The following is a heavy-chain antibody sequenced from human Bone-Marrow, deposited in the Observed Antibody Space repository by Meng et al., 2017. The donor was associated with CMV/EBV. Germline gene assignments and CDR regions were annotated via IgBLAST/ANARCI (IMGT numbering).Heavy chain of an antibody. Sequence: SGTLSLTCTVSGGSISSSSYYWGWIRQPPGKGLEWIGSIYYSGSTYYNPSLKSRVTISVDTSKNQFSLKLSSVTAADTAVYYCARAGGIVGATQYWGQGTLVTVSS. CDR2: IYYSGST. CDR3: ARAGGIVGATQY. CDR1: GGSISSSSYY. D-gene: IGHD1-26*01. V-gene: IGHV4-39*01. J-gene: IGHJ4*02.